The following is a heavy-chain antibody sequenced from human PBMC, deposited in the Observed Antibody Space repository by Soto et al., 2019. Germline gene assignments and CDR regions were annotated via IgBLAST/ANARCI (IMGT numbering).Heavy chain of an antibody. CDR2: ISWNSGSI. CDR3: AKDIEIAEAGPFDY. D-gene: IGHD6-13*01. CDR1: GFTFDDYA. J-gene: IGHJ4*02. Sequence: PGGSLRLSCAASGFTFDDYAMHWVRQAPGKGLEWVSGISWNSGSIGYADSVKGRFTISRDNAKNSLYLQMNSLRAEDTALCYCAKDIEIAEAGPFDYWGQGTLVTVSS. V-gene: IGHV3-9*01.